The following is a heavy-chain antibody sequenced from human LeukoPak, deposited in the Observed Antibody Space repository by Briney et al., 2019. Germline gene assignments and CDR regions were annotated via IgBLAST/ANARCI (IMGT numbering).Heavy chain of an antibody. J-gene: IGHJ4*02. CDR2: FYNSGAT. Sequence: PSETLSLTCTVSGYSISSGFYWGWIRRSPGKGLEWIGNFYNSGATYYNPSLKSRVTISVDASKNRFSLKLSSVTAADTAVYYCARHGGYDPFDYWGQGTLVTVSS. D-gene: IGHD3-3*01. V-gene: IGHV4-38-2*02. CDR1: GYSISSGFY. CDR3: ARHGGYDPFDY.